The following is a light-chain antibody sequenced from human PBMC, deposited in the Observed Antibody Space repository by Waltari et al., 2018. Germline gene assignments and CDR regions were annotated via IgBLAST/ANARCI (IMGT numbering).Light chain of an antibody. V-gene: IGKV1-39*01. CDR2: SAS. CDR1: QSVSTH. CDR3: QETYTPPWT. Sequence: DIQMTQSPLSLSASFGDRVTVTCRASQSVSTHLNWYQHKPGKAPELLVYSASFLETGVPSRFSAGGSGTDFNFTITAVQPEDFATYYCQETYTPPWTFGPGTRLEIK. J-gene: IGKJ1*01.